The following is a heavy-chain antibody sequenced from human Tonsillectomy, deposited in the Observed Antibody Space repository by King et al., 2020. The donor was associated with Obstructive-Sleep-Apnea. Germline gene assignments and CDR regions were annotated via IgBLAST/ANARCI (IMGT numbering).Heavy chain of an antibody. V-gene: IGHV4-30-4*01. CDR1: GGSISSGDYY. CDR3: ARDYGGDCSSTSCSDYYYYYGMDV. J-gene: IGHJ6*02. Sequence: QLQESGPGLVKPSQTLSLTCTVSGGSISSGDYYWSWIRQPPGKGLEWIGYIYYSGSTYYNPSLKSRVTISVDTSKNQFSLKLSSVTAADTSGYYCARDYGGDCSSTSCSDYYYYYGMDVWGHGTTVTVSS. CDR2: IYYSGST. D-gene: IGHD2-2*01.